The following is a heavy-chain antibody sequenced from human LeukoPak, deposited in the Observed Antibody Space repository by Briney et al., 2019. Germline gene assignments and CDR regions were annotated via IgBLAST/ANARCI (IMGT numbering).Heavy chain of an antibody. CDR2: FDPEDGET. J-gene: IGHJ3*02. D-gene: IGHD6-13*01. CDR3: ARVGAAAGTGDAFDI. V-gene: IGHV1-24*01. Sequence: GALVKVSCKVSGYTLTELSMHWVRQAPGKGLEWMGGFDPEDGETIYAQKFQGRVTMTEDTSTDTAYMELSSLRSEDTAVYYCARVGAAAGTGDAFDIWGQGTMVTVSS. CDR1: GYTLTELS.